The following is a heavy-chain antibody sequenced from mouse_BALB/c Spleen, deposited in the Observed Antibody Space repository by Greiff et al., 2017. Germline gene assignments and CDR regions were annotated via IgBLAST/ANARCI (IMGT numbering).Heavy chain of an antibody. CDR2: ISDGGSYT. CDR1: GFTFSDYY. Sequence: EVQRVESGGGLVKPGGSLKLSCAASGFTFSDYYMYWVRQTPEKRLEWVATISDGGSYTYYPDSVKGRFTISRDNAKNNLYLQMSSLKSEDTAMYYCARDTFAYWGQGTLVTVSA. V-gene: IGHV5-4*02. CDR3: ARDTFAY. J-gene: IGHJ3*01.